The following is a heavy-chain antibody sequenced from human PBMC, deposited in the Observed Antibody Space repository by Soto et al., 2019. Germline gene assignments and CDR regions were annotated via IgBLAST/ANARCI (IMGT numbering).Heavy chain of an antibody. CDR3: AREPDY. J-gene: IGHJ4*02. CDR2: IIPIFGTA. V-gene: IGHV1-69*13. CDR1: GYTFTNYY. Sequence: GASVKVSCKASGYTFTNYYIHWVRQAPGQGLEWMGGIIPIFGTANYAQKFQGRVTITADESTSTAYMELSSLRSEDTAVYYCAREPDYWGQGTLVTVSS.